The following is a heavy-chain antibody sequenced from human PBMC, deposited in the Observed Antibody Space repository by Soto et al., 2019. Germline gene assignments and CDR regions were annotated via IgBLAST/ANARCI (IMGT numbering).Heavy chain of an antibody. V-gene: IGHV2-5*04. CDR1: GFSLGTSEVG. D-gene: IGHD3-10*01. CDR2: ICWNADK. J-gene: IGHJ5*02. Sequence: QITLKESGPTLVKPTQTLTLTCTFSGFSLGTSEVGVGWIRQPPGKALECLALICWNADKGYSPSLKTRLTRTKDTTTTQVVLTIPNMDPVDTATYSCVYRRAKTSGSGRNYYLWASCGQATLVTVSS. CDR3: VYRRAKTSGSGRNYYLWAS.